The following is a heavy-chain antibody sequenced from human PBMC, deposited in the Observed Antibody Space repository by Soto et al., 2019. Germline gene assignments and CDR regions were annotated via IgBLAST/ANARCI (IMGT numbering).Heavy chain of an antibody. Sequence: TSETLSLTCTVSGGSISSYYWSWIRQPPGKGLEWIGYIYNSGTTNYTPSLKSRVTMSVDTSKNQFSLKLTSVTAADTAVYYCARDPAPWGQGTLVTVSS. CDR2: IYNSGTT. V-gene: IGHV4-59*12. CDR1: GGSISSYY. J-gene: IGHJ5*02. CDR3: ARDPAP.